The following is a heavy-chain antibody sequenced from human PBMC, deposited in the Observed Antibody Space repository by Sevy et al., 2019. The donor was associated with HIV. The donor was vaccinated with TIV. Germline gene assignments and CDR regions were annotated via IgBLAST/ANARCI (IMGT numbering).Heavy chain of an antibody. J-gene: IGHJ6*02. CDR1: GGSVSSDTYY. Sequence: SETLSLTCTVSGGSVSSDTYYWTWIRQPPGKGLEFIGYIYYNVRINYNPSLKSRVTISVDTSKTQFSLKVTSVTAADTAVYYCTRVGGLTDYGMDVWGQGTTVTVSS. CDR3: TRVGGLTDYGMDV. V-gene: IGHV4-61*01. D-gene: IGHD1-26*01. CDR2: IYYNVRI.